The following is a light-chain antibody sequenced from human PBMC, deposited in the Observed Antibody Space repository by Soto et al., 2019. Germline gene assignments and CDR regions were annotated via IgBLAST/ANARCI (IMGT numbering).Light chain of an antibody. CDR2: ANT. CDR3: QSYDSSLRAYV. V-gene: IGLV1-40*01. CDR1: SSNIGAGYD. J-gene: IGLJ1*01. Sequence: QSVLTQPPSVSGAPGQRVTISCTGSSSNIGAGYDVHWYQHLPGTAPKLLIYANTNRPSGVPDRFSGSKSGTSASLAITGLQAEDEADYYCQSYDSSLRAYVFGTGTKVTVL.